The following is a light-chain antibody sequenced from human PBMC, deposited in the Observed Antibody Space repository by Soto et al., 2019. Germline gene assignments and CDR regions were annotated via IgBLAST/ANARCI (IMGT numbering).Light chain of an antibody. CDR2: DVS. CDR3: CSYAGSYTYV. CDR1: SSDVGGYNY. J-gene: IGLJ1*01. Sequence: QSALTQPRSVSGSPGQSVTISCTRTSSDVGGYNYFSWYQQHPGKAPKLMIYDVSQRPSGVPDRFSGSKSGNTASLTISGLQAEDEADYYCCSYAGSYTYVFGTGTKLTV. V-gene: IGLV2-11*01.